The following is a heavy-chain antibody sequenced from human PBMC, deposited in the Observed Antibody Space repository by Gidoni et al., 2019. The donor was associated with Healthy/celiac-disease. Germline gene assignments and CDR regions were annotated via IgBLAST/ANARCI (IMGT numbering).Heavy chain of an antibody. CDR2: MNPNCGNT. J-gene: IGHJ4*02. CDR3: AGGSSCYYGY. CDR1: GDTFTSYE. Sequence: QVQLVQSGAEVKKPGASVKVSCKAAGDTFTSYEINGVRQATGQGLEWMGCMNPNCGNTGYAKKYQGRVTMTSNTSISTAYMELSSLGSEYTAVYYCAGGSSCYYGYWGQGTLVTVSS. V-gene: IGHV1-8*01. D-gene: IGHD3-22*01.